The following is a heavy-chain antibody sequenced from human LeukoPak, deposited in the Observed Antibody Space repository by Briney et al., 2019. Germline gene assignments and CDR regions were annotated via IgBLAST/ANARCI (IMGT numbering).Heavy chain of an antibody. J-gene: IGHJ4*02. CDR1: GFTFSSYA. Sequence: PGVSLRLSCAASGFTFSSYAMSWVRQAPGKGLEWVSAISGSGGSTYYADSVKGRFTISRDNSKNTLYLQMNSLRAEDTAVYYCAKGPKWFGESHFDYWGQGTLVTVSS. D-gene: IGHD3-10*01. CDR2: ISGSGGST. CDR3: AKGPKWFGESHFDY. V-gene: IGHV3-23*01.